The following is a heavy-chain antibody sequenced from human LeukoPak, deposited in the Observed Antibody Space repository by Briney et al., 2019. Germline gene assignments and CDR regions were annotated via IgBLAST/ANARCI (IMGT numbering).Heavy chain of an antibody. D-gene: IGHD3-9*01. CDR3: TREGLLRYFDWLFPWPYYYGMDV. J-gene: IGHJ6*02. CDR1: GFTFGDYA. CDR2: IRSKAYGGTT. Sequence: GGSLRLSCTAAGFTFGDYAMSWFRQAPGKGLEWVGFIRSKAYGGTTEYAASVKGRFTISRDDSQSIAYLQMNSLKTEDTAVYYCTREGLLRYFDWLFPWPYYYGMDVWGQGTTVTVSS. V-gene: IGHV3-49*03.